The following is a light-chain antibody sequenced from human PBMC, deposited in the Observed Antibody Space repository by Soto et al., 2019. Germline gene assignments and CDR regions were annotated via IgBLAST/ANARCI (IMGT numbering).Light chain of an antibody. Sequence: DVQMTQSPSALSASVGDRATITCRASQSISSWLAWYQQKPGKAPKLLIYDASTLQSGVLSRYSGSGSGTEFTLTISSLQPDDFATYYCQQYKTYSWTFGQGTKVDIK. CDR3: QQYKTYSWT. CDR1: QSISSW. V-gene: IGKV1-5*01. CDR2: DAS. J-gene: IGKJ1*01.